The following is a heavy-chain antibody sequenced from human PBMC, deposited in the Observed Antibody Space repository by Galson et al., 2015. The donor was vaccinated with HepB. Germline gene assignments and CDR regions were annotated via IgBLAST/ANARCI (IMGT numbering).Heavy chain of an antibody. Sequence: SLRLSCAASGFTFSSYGMHWVRQAPGKGLEWVAVISYDGSNKYYADSVKGRFTISRDNSKNTLYLQMNSLRAEDTAVYYCAKDWAQIWFGELLSWFDPWGQGTLVTVSS. CDR3: AKDWAQIWFGELLSWFDP. V-gene: IGHV3-30*18. CDR2: ISYDGSNK. CDR1: GFTFSSYG. J-gene: IGHJ5*02. D-gene: IGHD3-10*01.